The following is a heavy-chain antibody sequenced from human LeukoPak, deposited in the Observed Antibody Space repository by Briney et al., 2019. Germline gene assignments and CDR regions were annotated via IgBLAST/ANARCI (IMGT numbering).Heavy chain of an antibody. Sequence: GGSLRLSCAASGFTFSSYAMSWVRQAPGKGLECVSAITGSGGTTYYADSVKGRFTISRDNANSTLYLQMNSLRAEDTAIYSCAKLNVYGGNSPVDYWGQGTLVTVSS. CDR2: ITGSGGTT. D-gene: IGHD4-23*01. CDR1: GFTFSSYA. J-gene: IGHJ4*02. CDR3: AKLNVYGGNSPVDY. V-gene: IGHV3-23*01.